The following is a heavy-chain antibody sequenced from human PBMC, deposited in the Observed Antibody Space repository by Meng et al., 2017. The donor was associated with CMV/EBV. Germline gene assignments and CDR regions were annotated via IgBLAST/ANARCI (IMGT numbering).Heavy chain of an antibody. V-gene: IGHV3-30-3*01. CDR1: GFTFSSYA. CDR3: ARESFGSHFDY. CDR2: ISYDGSNK. D-gene: IGHD1-26*01. Sequence: GGSLRLSCAASGFTFSSYAMHWVRQAPGKGLEWVAVISYDGSNKYYADSVKGRFTISRDNSKNTLYLQMNSLRAEDTAVYYCARESFGSHFDYWGQGTLVTVS. J-gene: IGHJ4*02.